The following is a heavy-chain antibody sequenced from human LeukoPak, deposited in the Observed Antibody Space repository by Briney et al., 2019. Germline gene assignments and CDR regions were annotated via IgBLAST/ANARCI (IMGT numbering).Heavy chain of an antibody. CDR3: AKGVRLWFAFYFDY. CDR2: ISGNGYNT. Sequence: GGSLRLSCAASGFTFSDYYMSWIRQAPGKGLEWVSAISGNGYNTYYADSVKGRFTISSESSGNTLYLQMHNLRAEDTAVYYCAKGVRLWFAFYFDYWGQGTLVTVSS. V-gene: IGHV3-23*01. D-gene: IGHD3-10*01. CDR1: GFTFSDYY. J-gene: IGHJ4*02.